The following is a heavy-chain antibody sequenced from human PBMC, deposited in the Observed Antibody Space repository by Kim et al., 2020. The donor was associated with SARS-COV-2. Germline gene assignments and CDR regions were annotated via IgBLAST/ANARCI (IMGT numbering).Heavy chain of an antibody. CDR1: GFTFDDYA. CDR2: ISWNSGSI. D-gene: IGHD3-10*01. V-gene: IGHV3-9*01. Sequence: GGSLRLSCAASGFTFDDYAMHWVRQAPGKGLEWVSGISWNSGSIGYADSVKGRFTISRDNAKNSLYLQMNSLRAEDTALYYCAKAFGESQSGDAFDIWGQGTMVTVSS. J-gene: IGHJ3*02. CDR3: AKAFGESQSGDAFDI.